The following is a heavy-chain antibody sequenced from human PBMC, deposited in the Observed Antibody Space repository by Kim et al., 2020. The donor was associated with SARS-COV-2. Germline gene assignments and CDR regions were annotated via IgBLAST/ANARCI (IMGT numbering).Heavy chain of an antibody. V-gene: IGHV1-3*01. CDR1: GYTFTSYA. J-gene: IGHJ3*02. CDR2: INAGNGNT. D-gene: IGHD6-19*01. CDR3: AREGQWLVFGAFDI. Sequence: ASVKVSCKASGYTFTSYAMHWVRQAPGQRLEWMGWINAGNGNTKYSQKFQGRVTITRDTSASTAYMELSSLRSEDTAVYYCAREGQWLVFGAFDIWGQGTMVTVSS.